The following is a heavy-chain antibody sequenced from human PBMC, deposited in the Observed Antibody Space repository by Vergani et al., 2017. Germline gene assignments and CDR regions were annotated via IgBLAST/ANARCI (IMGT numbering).Heavy chain of an antibody. J-gene: IGHJ3*02. D-gene: IGHD1-26*01. V-gene: IGHV4-59*11. CDR1: GGSISSHY. CDR2: IYYSGST. Sequence: QVQLQESGPGLVKPSETLSLTCTVSGGSISSHYWSWIRQPPGKGLEWIGFIYYSGSTNYEPSLKSRVTISVDTSKNQFSLRLSSVTAADTAVYYCAREIVGPTTAFDIWGQGTMVTVSS. CDR3: AREIVGPTTAFDI.